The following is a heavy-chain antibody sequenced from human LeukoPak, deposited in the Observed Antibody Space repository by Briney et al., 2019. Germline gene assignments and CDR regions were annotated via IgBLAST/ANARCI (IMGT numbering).Heavy chain of an antibody. CDR1: GFTFSSYS. D-gene: IGHD3-10*01. Sequence: PGGSLRLSCTASGFTFSSYSMNWVRQAPGKGLEWVSSISSSSTYIYYADSVKGRFTISRDNSKNTLYLQMNSLRAEDTAVYYCAVRGYGSGSHDFDYWGQGTLVTVSS. CDR2: ISSSSTYI. CDR3: AVRGYGSGSHDFDY. V-gene: IGHV3-21*04. J-gene: IGHJ4*02.